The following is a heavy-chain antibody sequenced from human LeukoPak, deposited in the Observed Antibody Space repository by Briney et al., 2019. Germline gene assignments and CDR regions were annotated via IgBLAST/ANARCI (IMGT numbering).Heavy chain of an antibody. CDR2: INPSGGST. CDR1: GYTFTSYY. CDR3: ARALWPLRDAFDI. J-gene: IGHJ3*02. V-gene: IGHV1-46*01. D-gene: IGHD3-16*01. Sequence: GASVKVSCKASGYTFTSYYLHWVRQAPGQGLEWMGIINPSGGSTSYAQKFQGRVTMTRDMSTSTVYMELSSLRSEDTAVYYCARALWPLRDAFDIWGQGTMVTVSS.